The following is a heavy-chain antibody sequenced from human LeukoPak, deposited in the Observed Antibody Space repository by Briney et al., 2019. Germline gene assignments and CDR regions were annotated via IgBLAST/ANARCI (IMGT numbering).Heavy chain of an antibody. J-gene: IGHJ4*02. Sequence: ASVKVSCKASGYTFTGYYMHWVRQAPGQGLEWMGWINPNSGGTNYAQKFQGRVTLTRDTSISTAYMELSRLRSDDTAVYYCASCSSTSCYPAYWGQGTLVTVSS. V-gene: IGHV1-2*02. CDR1: GYTFTGYY. D-gene: IGHD2-2*01. CDR2: INPNSGGT. CDR3: ASCSSTSCYPAY.